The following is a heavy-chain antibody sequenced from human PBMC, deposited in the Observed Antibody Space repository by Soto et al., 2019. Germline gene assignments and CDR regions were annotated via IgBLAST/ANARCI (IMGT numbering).Heavy chain of an antibody. CDR1: GGSFSGYY. CDR3: ARGWSVVAAIRYYMDV. J-gene: IGHJ6*03. D-gene: IGHD2-15*01. V-gene: IGHV4-34*01. CDR2: INHSGST. Sequence: ETLSLTCAVYGGSFSGYYWSWIRQPPGKGLEWIGEINHSGSTNYNPSLKSRVTISVDTSKNQFSLKLSSVTAADTAVYYCARGWSVVAAIRYYMDVWGKGTTVTVSS.